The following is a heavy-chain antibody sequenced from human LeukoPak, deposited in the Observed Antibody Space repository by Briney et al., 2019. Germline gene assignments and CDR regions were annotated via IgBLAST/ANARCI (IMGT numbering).Heavy chain of an antibody. CDR3: ARVQYSSGWTPEPKIDY. J-gene: IGHJ4*02. CDR1: GGSSSSSNW. D-gene: IGHD6-19*01. V-gene: IGHV4-4*02. Sequence: PSETLSLTAAVSGGSSSSSNWWSWVRQPPGKGLEWIHEIYHSGSTNYNPSRRSRVTISLYKSKKQFSLKLSYVTAEETGVYYCARVQYSSGWTPEPKIDYWGQGTLVTVSS. CDR2: IYHSGST.